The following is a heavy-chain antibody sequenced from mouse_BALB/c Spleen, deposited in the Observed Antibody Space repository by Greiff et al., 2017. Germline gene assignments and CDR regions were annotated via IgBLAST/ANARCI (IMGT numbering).Heavy chain of an antibody. D-gene: IGHD1-1*01. Sequence: DVQLVESGGGLVQPGGSRKLSCAASGFTFSSFGMHWVRQAPEKGLEWVAYISSGSSTIYYADTVKGRFTISRDNPKNTLFLQMTSLRSEDTAMYYCARSITTVVATNAMDYWGQGTSVTVSS. CDR3: ARSITTVVATNAMDY. CDR1: GFTFSSFG. CDR2: ISSGSSTI. V-gene: IGHV5-17*02. J-gene: IGHJ4*01.